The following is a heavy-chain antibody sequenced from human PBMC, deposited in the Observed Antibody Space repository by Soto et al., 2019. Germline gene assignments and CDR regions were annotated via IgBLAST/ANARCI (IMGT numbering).Heavy chain of an antibody. CDR3: ARIEMASIK. J-gene: IGHJ4*02. V-gene: IGHV4-31*03. Sequence: PSETLSLTCSVSGASIRSGGDYWSWLRQSPGKGLEWIGHIYYTGSTFYSPSLKSRLTISLDTSKNQFSLDLRSVTAAETAMYYCARIEMASIKWGRGTLVTVSS. CDR2: IYYTGST. CDR1: GASIRSGGDY.